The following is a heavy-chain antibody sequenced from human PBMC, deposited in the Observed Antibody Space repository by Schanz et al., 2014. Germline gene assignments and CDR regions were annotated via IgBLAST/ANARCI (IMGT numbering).Heavy chain of an antibody. CDR1: GFTFSNYA. J-gene: IGHJ6*04. D-gene: IGHD2-2*01. CDR3: ARDLSSLIQGDV. Sequence: VQLVESGGGLVQPGGSLRLSCAASGFTFSNYAMHWVRQAPGKGLEWVAFISYDGSNKYYADSVKGRFTISRDNSKNTLYLQMNSLRAEDTAVYYCARDLSSLIQGDVWGKGTTVTVSS. CDR2: ISYDGSNK. V-gene: IGHV3-30-3*01.